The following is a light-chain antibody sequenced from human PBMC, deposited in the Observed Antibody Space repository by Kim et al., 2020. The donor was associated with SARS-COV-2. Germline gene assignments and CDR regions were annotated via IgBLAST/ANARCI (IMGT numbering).Light chain of an antibody. CDR3: QKYNSTPCT. CDR2: AAS. Sequence: ASVGDRVTITCRASQGISNYLAWYQQKPGKVPKLLIYAASTLQAGVPSRFSGSGSGTDFTLTISSLQPEDVATYYCQKYNSTPCTFGQGTKVDIK. CDR1: QGISNY. V-gene: IGKV1-27*01. J-gene: IGKJ1*01.